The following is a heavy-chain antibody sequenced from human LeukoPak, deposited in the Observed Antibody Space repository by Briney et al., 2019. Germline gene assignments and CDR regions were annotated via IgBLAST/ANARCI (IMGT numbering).Heavy chain of an antibody. V-gene: IGHV3-74*01. CDR2: IKDDGTTT. Sequence: PGGSLRLSCAASGFTFSNSWTHWVLQAPGKGLMWVSGIKDDGTTTFYADSVKGRFSISIDSAKNTLYLQMNSLTVYDSGVYYCGGVFDFWGQGALVTVSS. D-gene: IGHD2-8*01. CDR3: GGVFDF. CDR1: GFTFSNSW. J-gene: IGHJ4*02.